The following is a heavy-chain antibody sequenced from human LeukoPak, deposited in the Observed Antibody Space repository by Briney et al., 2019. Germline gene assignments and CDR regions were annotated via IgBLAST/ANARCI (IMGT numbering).Heavy chain of an antibody. CDR3: ARYRHLGY. CDR2: INQNGGEK. Sequence: GGFLRLSCAASGFTFSTYWMSWVRQAPGKGLEWVANINQNGGEKYYVDSVKGRFTISRDNGKNSLYLQMNSLRAEDTAVYYCARYRHLGYWGQGTLVTVSS. V-gene: IGHV3-7*01. J-gene: IGHJ4*02. CDR1: GFTFSTYW.